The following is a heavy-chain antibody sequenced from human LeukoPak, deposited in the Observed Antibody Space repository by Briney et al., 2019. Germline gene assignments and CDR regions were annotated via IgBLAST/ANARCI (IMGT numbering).Heavy chain of an antibody. D-gene: IGHD6-13*01. Sequence: GESLKISCKGSGYSFTSYWIGWVRQMPGKGVDLMGIIYPGDSDTRYSPSFQGQVTISADQSITTASLQWSSLKASDTAMYSCARPPAGSSSWYYYYMDVWGKGTTVTVSS. V-gene: IGHV5-51*01. CDR3: ARPPAGSSSWYYYYMDV. CDR1: GYSFTSYW. CDR2: IYPGDSDT. J-gene: IGHJ6*03.